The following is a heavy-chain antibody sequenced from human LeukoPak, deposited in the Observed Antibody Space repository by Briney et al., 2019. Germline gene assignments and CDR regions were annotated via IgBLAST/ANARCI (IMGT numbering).Heavy chain of an antibody. D-gene: IGHD3-10*01. V-gene: IGHV3-13*01. J-gene: IGHJ4*02. CDR1: GFSFSSCD. CDR3: ARGRGYYFDY. Sequence: PGGSLRLSCAASGFSFSSCDMHWVRQATGKGLEWVSVIGTAGATFYPDSVRGRFTISRENAKNSFYLQMNSLRAGDTAVYYCARGRGYYFDYWGQGTLVTVSS. CDR2: IGTAGAT.